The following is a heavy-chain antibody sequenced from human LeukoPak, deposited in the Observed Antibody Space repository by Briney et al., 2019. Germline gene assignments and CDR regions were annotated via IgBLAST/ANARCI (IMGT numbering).Heavy chain of an antibody. J-gene: IGHJ4*02. V-gene: IGHV4-59*11. CDR3: ARMYSYERGGYWFYHFDH. D-gene: IGHD3-22*01. Sequence: SETLSLTCTVSGGSISSHYWSWIRQPPGKGLEWIGYRHYSGSTNYNPSLNSRVTISIDTSKNQFPLWLSSVTAADTAVYYCARMYSYERGGYWFYHFDHWGQGTLVTVSS. CDR1: GGSISSHY. CDR2: RHYSGST.